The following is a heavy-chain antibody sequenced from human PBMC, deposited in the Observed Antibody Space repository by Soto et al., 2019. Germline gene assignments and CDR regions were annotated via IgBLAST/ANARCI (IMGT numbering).Heavy chain of an antibody. CDR1: GYTFTSYA. Sequence: ASVKVSCKASGYTFTSYAMHWVRQAPGQRLEWLGWINAGNGNTKYSQKFQGRVTITRDTSASTAYMELSSLRSEDTAVYYCAREGPDIVVVVAATHDAFDIWGQGTMVTVSS. D-gene: IGHD2-15*01. V-gene: IGHV1-3*01. CDR3: AREGPDIVVVVAATHDAFDI. CDR2: INAGNGNT. J-gene: IGHJ3*02.